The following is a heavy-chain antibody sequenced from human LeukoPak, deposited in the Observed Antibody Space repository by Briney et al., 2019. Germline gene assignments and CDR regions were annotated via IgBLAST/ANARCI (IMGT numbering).Heavy chain of an antibody. J-gene: IGHJ1*01. CDR1: GFTVSNNY. CDR3: VRDLT. CDR2: IYSDGRT. V-gene: IGHV3-53*01. Sequence: GGSLRLSCAASGFTVSNNYMSWLRQAPGKGPEWVSVIYSDGRTYYADSVKGRFTISRDNAKNMVYLQMNSLRVEDTAVYYCVRDLTWGQGTLVTVSS.